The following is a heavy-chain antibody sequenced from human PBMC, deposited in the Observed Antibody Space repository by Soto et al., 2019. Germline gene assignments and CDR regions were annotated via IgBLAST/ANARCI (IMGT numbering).Heavy chain of an antibody. Sequence: GASAKASCKASGYTFTSYYMHCARQAPGQGLEWMGIINPSGGSTSYAQKFQGRVTMTRDTSTSTVYMELSSLRSEDTAVYYCARAGPGGGWNYPYYYYYMDVWGKGTTVTVSS. D-gene: IGHD1-7*01. CDR3: ARAGPGGGWNYPYYYYYMDV. J-gene: IGHJ6*03. CDR2: INPSGGST. CDR1: GYTFTSYY. V-gene: IGHV1-46*01.